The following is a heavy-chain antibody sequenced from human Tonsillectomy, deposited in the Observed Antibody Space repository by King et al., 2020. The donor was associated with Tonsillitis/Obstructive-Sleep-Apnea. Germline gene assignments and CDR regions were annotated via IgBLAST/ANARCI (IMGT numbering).Heavy chain of an antibody. V-gene: IGHV4-59*01. CDR3: ARGGESTATNRFDS. Sequence: VQLQESGPGVVKPSETLSLTCTVSGGSISSYYWSWIRQPPGKELECMANIYYSGSTNYNPSPKSRVTVAVDASKNQFSLKVSSVTAVDTAVYYCARGGESTATNRFDSWGQGTLVTVSS. CDR2: IYYSGST. CDR1: GGSISSYY. D-gene: IGHD4-17*01. J-gene: IGHJ4*02.